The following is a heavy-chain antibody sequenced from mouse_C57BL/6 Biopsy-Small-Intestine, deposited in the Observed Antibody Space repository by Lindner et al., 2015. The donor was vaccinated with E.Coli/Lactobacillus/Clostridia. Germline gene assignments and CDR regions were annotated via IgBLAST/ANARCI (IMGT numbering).Heavy chain of an antibody. D-gene: IGHD4-1*02. CDR1: GYTFTSYF. CDR2: INPFDGAT. CDR3: ARDPTLNRRGYAYALAF. J-gene: IGHJ4*01. Sequence: SVKVSCKASGYTFTSYFIHWVRQAPGQGLEWIGLINPFDGATTYAQKFQGRVTMTADTSTSTLYMELSSLRSDDTAVYYCARDPTLNRRGYAYALAFWGQGTLVAVSS. V-gene: IGHV1S12*01.